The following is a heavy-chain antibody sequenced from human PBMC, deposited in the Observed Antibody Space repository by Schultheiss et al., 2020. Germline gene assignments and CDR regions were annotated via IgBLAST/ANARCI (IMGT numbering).Heavy chain of an antibody. V-gene: IGHV1-18*01. D-gene: IGHD2-2*01. CDR3: ARRGIVVVPAANYYYYYMDV. CDR2: ISAYNGNT. CDR1: GGTFSSYT. Sequence: ASVKVSCKASGGTFSSYTISWVRQAPGQGLEWMGWISAYNGNTNYAQKLQGRVTMTTDTSTSTAYMELRSLRSDDTAVYYCARRGIVVVPAANYYYYYMDVWDKGTTVTV. J-gene: IGHJ6*03.